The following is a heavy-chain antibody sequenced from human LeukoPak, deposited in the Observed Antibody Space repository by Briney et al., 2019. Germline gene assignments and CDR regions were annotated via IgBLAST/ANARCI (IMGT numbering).Heavy chain of an antibody. CDR3: AKDKQLGDYGMDV. Sequence: PGGSLRLSCAAPGFTFSSYGMHWVRQAPGKGLEWVAVISYDGSNKYYADSVKGRFTISRDNSKNTLYLQMNSLRAEDTAVYYCAKDKQLGDYGMDVWGQGTTVTVSS. D-gene: IGHD6-6*01. CDR1: GFTFSSYG. V-gene: IGHV3-30*18. J-gene: IGHJ6*02. CDR2: ISYDGSNK.